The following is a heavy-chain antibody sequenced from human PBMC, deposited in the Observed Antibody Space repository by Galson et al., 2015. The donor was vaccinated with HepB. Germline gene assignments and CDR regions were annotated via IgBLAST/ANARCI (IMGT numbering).Heavy chain of an antibody. J-gene: IGHJ4*02. CDR3: ASRLGVAGTPGDY. V-gene: IGHV1-69*04. CDR2: ITPILGIA. D-gene: IGHD6-19*01. CDR1: GGTFSSYA. Sequence: SVKVSCKASGGTFSSYAISWVRQAPGQGLEWMGRITPILGIANYAQKFQGRVTITADKSTSTAYMELSSLRSEDTAVYYCASRLGVAGTPGDYWGQGTLVTVSS.